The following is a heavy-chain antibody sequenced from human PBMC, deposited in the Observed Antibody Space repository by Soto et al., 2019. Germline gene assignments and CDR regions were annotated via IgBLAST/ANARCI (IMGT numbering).Heavy chain of an antibody. Sequence: EVQLVETGGDLIQPGGSLRLSCAASEFTVSSSYMSWVRQAPGKGLEWVSIIYSGGNTYYADFVKGRFTISRDNSKNTLYLKKNSLRAEDTAVYYCARDSVAGGYYYYYGLDVWGQGTTVTVSS. CDR1: EFTVSSSY. CDR3: ARDSVAGGYYYYYGLDV. D-gene: IGHD2-15*01. J-gene: IGHJ6*02. V-gene: IGHV3-53*02. CDR2: IYSGGNT.